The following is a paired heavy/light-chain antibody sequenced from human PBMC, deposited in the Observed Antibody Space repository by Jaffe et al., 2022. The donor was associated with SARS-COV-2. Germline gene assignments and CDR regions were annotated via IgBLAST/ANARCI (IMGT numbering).Heavy chain of an antibody. CDR2: ISAYNGVR. J-gene: IGHJ5*02. D-gene: IGHD2-2*01. CDR1: GYTFSGYA. V-gene: IGHV1-18*01. CDR3: ARAGNASAWPWYWFDP. Sequence: QVQLVQSGAEVKKPGASVKVSCKASGYTFSGYAITWVRQAPGQGLEWVGWISAYNGVRNYADKVQGRVTMTTDASTTTAYLELTNLRSDDTAVYYCARAGNASAWPWYWFDPWGQGTPVTVSS.
Light chain of an antibody. CDR2: SNN. CDR1: SSNIGSNT. J-gene: IGLJ3*02. CDR3: ATWDDSLNGPV. V-gene: IGLV1-44*01. Sequence: QSVLTQPPSASGTPGQRVTISCSGTSSNIGSNTVHWYKQLPGTAPRVLMYSNNQRPSGVPDRFSGSKSGTSASLAISGLQSDDEADYYCATWDDSLNGPVFGRGTKLTVL.